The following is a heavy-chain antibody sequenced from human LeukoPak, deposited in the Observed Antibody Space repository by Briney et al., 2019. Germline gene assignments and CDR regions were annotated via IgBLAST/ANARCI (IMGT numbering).Heavy chain of an antibody. J-gene: IGHJ5*02. CDR2: IYHSGRT. D-gene: IGHD2-15*01. CDR3: ARGRYSHYIFAGHP. Sequence: SETLSLTCTVSGYSISSGYYWGWIRQPPGKGLEWIGSIYHSGRTFYNPSLKSRVTISVDTSKNQFSLKLTSVTAADTAVYYCARGRYSHYIFAGHPWGQGTLVTVSS. CDR1: GYSISSGYY. V-gene: IGHV4-38-2*02.